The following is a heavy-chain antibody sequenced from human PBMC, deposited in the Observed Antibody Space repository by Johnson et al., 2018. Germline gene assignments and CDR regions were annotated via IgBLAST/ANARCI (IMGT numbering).Heavy chain of an antibody. J-gene: IGHJ4*02. CDR3: AKDIGPNLGEGSFDY. CDR2: INWNSGSI. Sequence: VQSGRSLRLSCAASGFTFDDYAMHWVRQAPGKGLEWVSGINWNSGSIGYADSVKGRFTISRDNAKNSLYLQMNSLRAEDTALYYCAKDIGPNLGEGSFDYWGQGTLVTVSS. CDR1: GFTFDDYA. D-gene: IGHD3-10*01. V-gene: IGHV3-9*01.